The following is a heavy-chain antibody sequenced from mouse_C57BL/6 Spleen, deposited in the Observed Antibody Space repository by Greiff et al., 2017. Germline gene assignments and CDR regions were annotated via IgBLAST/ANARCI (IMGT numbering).Heavy chain of an antibody. Sequence: VQLQQPGAELVRPGSSVKLSCKASGYTFTSYWMHWVKQRPLQGLEWIGNIDPADSETHYNQKFKDKATLTVDKSSSTAYLQLSSLTSEDSAVYYCARVDLLRRYFDGWGTGTTVTVSS. CDR1: GYTFTSYW. D-gene: IGHD1-1*01. J-gene: IGHJ1*03. V-gene: IGHV1-52*01. CDR2: IDPADSET. CDR3: ARVDLLRRYFDG.